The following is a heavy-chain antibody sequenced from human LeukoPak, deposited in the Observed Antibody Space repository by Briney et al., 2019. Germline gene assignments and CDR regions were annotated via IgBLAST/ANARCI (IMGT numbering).Heavy chain of an antibody. V-gene: IGHV4-34*01. CDR2: INHSGST. D-gene: IGHD6-19*01. J-gene: IGHJ6*04. Sequence: SETLSLTCAVYGGSFSGYYWSWIRQPPGKGLEWIGEINHSGSTNYNPSLKSRVTISVDTSKNQFSLKLSSVTAADTAVYYCARLAGSGSDYYYYGMDVWGKGTTVTVSS. CDR1: GGSFSGYY. CDR3: ARLAGSGSDYYYYGMDV.